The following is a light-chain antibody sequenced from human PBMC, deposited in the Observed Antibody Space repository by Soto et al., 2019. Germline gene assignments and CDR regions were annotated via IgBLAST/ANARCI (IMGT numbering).Light chain of an antibody. CDR2: GTS. CDR1: QSVKSSY. CDR3: QQYGSSIT. J-gene: IGKJ5*01. V-gene: IGKV3-20*01. Sequence: EIVGTQSPGTLSLSPGERATLPCRASQSVKSSYLAWYQHKPGQAPRLLIYGTSSRATGIPDRFSGSGSGTDFTLTISRLEPEDFAVYYCQQYGSSITFGQGTRLEI.